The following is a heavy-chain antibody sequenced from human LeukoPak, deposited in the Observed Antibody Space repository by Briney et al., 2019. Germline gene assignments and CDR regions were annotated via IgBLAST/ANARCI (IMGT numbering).Heavy chain of an antibody. V-gene: IGHV1-58*02. CDR1: GFTFTSSA. Sequence: SVKVSCKASGFTFTSSAMQWVRQARGQRLEWIGWIVVGSGNTNYAQKFQERVTITRDMSTSTAYMELSSLRSEDTAVYYCAASSVVVPAAMGYYYYYMDVWGKGTTVTVSS. CDR2: IVVGSGNT. J-gene: IGHJ6*03. CDR3: AASSVVVPAAMGYYYYYMDV. D-gene: IGHD2-2*01.